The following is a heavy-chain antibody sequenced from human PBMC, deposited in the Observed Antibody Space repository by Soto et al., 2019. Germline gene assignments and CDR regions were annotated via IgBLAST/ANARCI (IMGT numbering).Heavy chain of an antibody. CDR1: GYTFTSYA. Sequence: EASVKVSCKASGYTFTSYAMHWVRQALGQRLEWMGWINAGNGNTKYSQKFQGRVTITRDTSASTAYMELSSLRSEDTAVYYCARDRLIAVTGLLRNWGQGTLVTVSS. J-gene: IGHJ4*02. D-gene: IGHD6-19*01. CDR2: INAGNGNT. V-gene: IGHV1-3*01. CDR3: ARDRLIAVTGLLRN.